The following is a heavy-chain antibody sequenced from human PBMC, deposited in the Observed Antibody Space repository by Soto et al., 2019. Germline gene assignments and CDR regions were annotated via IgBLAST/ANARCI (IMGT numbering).Heavy chain of an antibody. D-gene: IGHD3-16*01. CDR2: ISYDGSNK. V-gene: IGHV3-30*18. CDR1: GFTFSIYG. Sequence: GGSLRLSCAASGFTFSIYGMPWVRQAPGKRLEWVAVISYDGSNKYYADSVKGRFTISRDNSKNTLYLQMNSLRAEDTAVYYCAKAVTFYRYNTLFDYWGQRTLVTVSS. CDR3: AKAVTFYRYNTLFDY. J-gene: IGHJ4*02.